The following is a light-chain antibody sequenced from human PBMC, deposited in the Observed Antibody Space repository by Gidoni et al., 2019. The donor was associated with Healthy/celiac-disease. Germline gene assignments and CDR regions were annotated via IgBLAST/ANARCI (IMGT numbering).Light chain of an antibody. CDR2: AAS. V-gene: IGKV1-39*01. J-gene: IGKJ1*01. CDR1: QSISSY. Sequence: DIQMTQSPSSLSASVGDRVTITCRASQSISSYLNWYQQKPGKAPKRLIYAASSLQSGVPSRFCGSGSGTDFTLTISSLQPEDFATYYCQQSYSTPWTFGQGTKVEIK. CDR3: QQSYSTPWT.